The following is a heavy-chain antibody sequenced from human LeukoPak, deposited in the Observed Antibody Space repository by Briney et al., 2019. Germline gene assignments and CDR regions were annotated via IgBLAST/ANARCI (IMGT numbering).Heavy chain of an antibody. CDR3: ARNYDFWSGSLNY. Sequence: PSETLSLTCTVSGGSISSYYWSWIRQPPGKGLEWIGYIYYSGSTNYNPSLKSRVTISVDTSKSQFSLKLSSVTAADTAVYYCARNYDFWSGSLNYWGQGTLVTVSS. V-gene: IGHV4-59*01. D-gene: IGHD3-3*01. CDR2: IYYSGST. J-gene: IGHJ4*02. CDR1: GGSISSYY.